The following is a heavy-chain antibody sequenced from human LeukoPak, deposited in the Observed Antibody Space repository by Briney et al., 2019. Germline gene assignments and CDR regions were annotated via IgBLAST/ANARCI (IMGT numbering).Heavy chain of an antibody. CDR1: GGSISSGDYY. J-gene: IGHJ3*02. Sequence: KPSETLSLTCTVSGGSISSGDYYWSWIRQPPGKGLEWIGYIYYSGSTYYNPSLKSRVTISVDTSKNQFSLKLSSVTAADTAVYYCARDPMTGAFDIWGQGTMVTVSS. V-gene: IGHV4-30-4*01. CDR2: IYYSGST. D-gene: IGHD3-22*01. CDR3: ARDPMTGAFDI.